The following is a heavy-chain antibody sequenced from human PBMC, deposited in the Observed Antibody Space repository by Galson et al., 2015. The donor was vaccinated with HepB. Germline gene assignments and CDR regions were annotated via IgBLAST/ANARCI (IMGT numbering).Heavy chain of an antibody. J-gene: IGHJ4*02. CDR3: ARLLQWLDEFDY. Sequence: SVKVSCKASGGTFSSYAISWVRQAPGQGLEWMGGIIPIFGTANYAQKFQGRVTITADKSTSTAYMELNSLRAEDTAVYYCARLLQWLDEFDYWGQGTLVTVSS. CDR2: IIPIFGTA. CDR1: GGTFSSYA. V-gene: IGHV1-69*06. D-gene: IGHD6-19*01.